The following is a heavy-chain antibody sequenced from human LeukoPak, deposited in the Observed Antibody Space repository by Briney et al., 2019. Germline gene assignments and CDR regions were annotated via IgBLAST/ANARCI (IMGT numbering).Heavy chain of an antibody. D-gene: IGHD1-26*01. CDR3: ARVASVVGATTDVEFDY. V-gene: IGHV4-38-2*02. Sequence: PSETLSLTCTVSGYSISSGYYWGWIRQPPGKGLEWIGSIYHSGSTYYNPSLKSRVTISVDTSKNQFSLKLSSVTAADTAVYYCARVASVVGATTDVEFDYWGQGTLVTVSS. CDR2: IYHSGST. J-gene: IGHJ4*02. CDR1: GYSISSGYY.